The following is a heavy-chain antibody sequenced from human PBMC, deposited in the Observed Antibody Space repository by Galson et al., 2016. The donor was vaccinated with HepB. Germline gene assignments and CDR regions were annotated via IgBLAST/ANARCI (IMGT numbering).Heavy chain of an antibody. Sequence: SVKVSCKASGYTFTSYYVHWVRRAPGQGLGWMGMINPSGGSTTYAQKFQDRVTLTRDTSTSTVYMQLSSLKSEDTAMYHCARDNTGWYEGDYWGQGTLVTVS. D-gene: IGHD6-19*01. CDR2: INPSGGST. J-gene: IGHJ4*02. V-gene: IGHV1-46*01. CDR1: GYTFTSYY. CDR3: ARDNTGWYEGDY.